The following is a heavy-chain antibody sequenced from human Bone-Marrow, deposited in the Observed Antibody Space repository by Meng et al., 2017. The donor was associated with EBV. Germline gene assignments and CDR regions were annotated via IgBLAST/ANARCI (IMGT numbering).Heavy chain of an antibody. CDR3: ARGGDEGWFDP. V-gene: IGHV7-4-1*02. D-gene: IGHD7-27*01. J-gene: IGHJ5*02. CDR1: GYTFTSYA. Sequence: VQVVHSGCELKKPGASMKVSCKASGYTFTSYAMNWVRQAPGQGLEWMGWINTNTGNPTYAQGFTGRFVFFLDTSVSTAYLQISSLKAEDTAVYYCARGGDEGWFDPWGQGTLVTVSS. CDR2: INTNTGNP.